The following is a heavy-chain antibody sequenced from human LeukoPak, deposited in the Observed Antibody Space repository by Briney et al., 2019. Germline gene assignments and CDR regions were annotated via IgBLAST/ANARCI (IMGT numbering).Heavy chain of an antibody. V-gene: IGHV3-23*01. CDR2: ISGSGGST. J-gene: IGHJ4*02. CDR1: GFTFSNYA. D-gene: IGHD3-9*01. CDR3: AKLGILPGHYYFDY. Sequence: PGGSLRLACAAYGFTFSNYAMSWVRQARGKGEEWVACISGSGGSTYYPDSVKGRFTISRDNSQNTLYLQMTSLRAEDTAVYYCAKLGILPGHYYFDYWGQGTLLTVSS.